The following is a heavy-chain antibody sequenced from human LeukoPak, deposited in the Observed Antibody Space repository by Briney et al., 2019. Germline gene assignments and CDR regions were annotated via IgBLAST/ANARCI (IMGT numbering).Heavy chain of an antibody. Sequence: ASVKVSCKASGYTFTSYGISWVRQAPGQGLERMGWISAYNGNTNYAQKLQGRVTMTTDTSTSTAYMELRSLRSDDTAVYYCARGPWAMVREYGMDVWGQGTTVTVSS. V-gene: IGHV1-18*01. D-gene: IGHD3-10*01. CDR2: ISAYNGNT. CDR3: ARGPWAMVREYGMDV. J-gene: IGHJ6*02. CDR1: GYTFTSYG.